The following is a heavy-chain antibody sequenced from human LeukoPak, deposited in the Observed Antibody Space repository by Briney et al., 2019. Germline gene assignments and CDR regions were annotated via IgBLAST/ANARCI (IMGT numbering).Heavy chain of an antibody. Sequence: GGSLRPSCTASGFAFSSYAMSWVRQAPGVGLEWVSAIDGGGGSTWHADSVKGRFTISRDNSKNTLYMQMNSLRAEDTAVYYCAKDFYDNSGSRYDYWGQGTLVTVSS. CDR1: GFAFSSYA. V-gene: IGHV3-23*01. CDR3: AKDFYDNSGSRYDY. D-gene: IGHD3-22*01. CDR2: IDGGGGST. J-gene: IGHJ4*02.